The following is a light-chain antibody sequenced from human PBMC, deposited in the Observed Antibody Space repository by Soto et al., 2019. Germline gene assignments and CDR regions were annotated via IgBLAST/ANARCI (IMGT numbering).Light chain of an antibody. J-gene: IGKJ1*01. CDR3: LQYYSTLMWT. CDR2: WAS. CDR1: QSVLYSSNNKNF. Sequence: DIVMTQSPDSLAVSLGERATINCKSSQSVLYSSNNKNFLAWYQQKPGQPPKLLIYWASTRESGVPDRFSGSGSGTDFTLTISSLQAEDVAVYYCLQYYSTLMWTFGQGTKVEIK. V-gene: IGKV4-1*01.